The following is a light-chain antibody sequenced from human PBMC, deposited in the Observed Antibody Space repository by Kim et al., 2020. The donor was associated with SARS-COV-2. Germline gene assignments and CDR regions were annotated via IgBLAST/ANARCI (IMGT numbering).Light chain of an antibody. J-gene: IGLJ1*01. CDR1: SLRSYY. Sequence: SSELTQDPAVSVALGQTVRITCQGDSLRSYYASWYQQKPGQAPVLVIYGKNNRPSGIPDRFSGSSSGNTASLTITGAQAEDEADYYCNSWDSSGNHHYVF. CDR2: GKN. V-gene: IGLV3-19*01. CDR3: NSWDSSGNHHYV.